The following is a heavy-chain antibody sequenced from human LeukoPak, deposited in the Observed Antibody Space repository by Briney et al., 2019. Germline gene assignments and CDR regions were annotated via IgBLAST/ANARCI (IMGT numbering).Heavy chain of an antibody. Sequence: PSETLSLTCAVYGGSFSGYYWSWIRQPPGKGLEWIGEINHSGSTNYNPSLKSRVTISVDTSKNQFSLKLSSVTAADTAVYYCARGSSSWFIVYYMDVWGKGTTVTVSS. CDR1: GGSFSGYY. J-gene: IGHJ6*03. CDR2: INHSGST. V-gene: IGHV4-34*01. CDR3: ARGSSSWFIVYYMDV. D-gene: IGHD3-16*02.